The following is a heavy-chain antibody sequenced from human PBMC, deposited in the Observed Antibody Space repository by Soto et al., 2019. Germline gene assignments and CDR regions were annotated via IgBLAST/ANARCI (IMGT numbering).Heavy chain of an antibody. V-gene: IGHV5-51*01. CDR2: VFPGDSQT. CDR3: ARRKLYCVDWSCYGTNDQAY. D-gene: IGHD3-3*01. J-gene: IGHJ4*02. Sequence: GESLKISCQVSGYTFTNYWVAWVRQLPGKGLEWMGIVFPGDSQTTYGPSFEGQVTFSADQSTSTAFLQWNRLRASDTGVYFCARRKLYCVDWSCYGTNDQAYCSQGTKVPVSA. CDR1: GYTFTNYW.